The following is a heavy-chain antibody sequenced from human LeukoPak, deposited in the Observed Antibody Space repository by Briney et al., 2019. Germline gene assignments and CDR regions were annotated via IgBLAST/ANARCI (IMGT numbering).Heavy chain of an antibody. V-gene: IGHV3-9*01. D-gene: IGHD3-9*01. CDR2: ISWDSGSQ. CDR3: IKDMGFDLLKDAFHV. Sequence: GGSLRLSCVGSGFSLDDYAMHWVRQVPGKGLEWVSSISWDSGSQAYADSVRGRFTISRDNAKNSLYLQMNSLIRADTAFYYCIKDMGFDLLKDAFHVWGQGTLVTVSS. J-gene: IGHJ3*01. CDR1: GFSLDDYA.